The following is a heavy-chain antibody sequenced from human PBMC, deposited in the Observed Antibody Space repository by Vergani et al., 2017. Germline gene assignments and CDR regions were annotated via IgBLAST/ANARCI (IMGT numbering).Heavy chain of an antibody. D-gene: IGHD3-10*01. CDR3: ARARGHSPFGEPTLDYYGMDV. V-gene: IGHV1-69*01. CDR2: IIPIFGTA. CDR1: GGTFSSYA. J-gene: IGHJ6*02. Sequence: QVQLVQSGAEVKKPGSSVKVSCKASGGTFSSYAISWVRQAPGQGLEWMGGIIPIFGTANYAQKFQGRVTITADESTSPAYMERSSLRSEDTAVYYCARARGHSPFGEPTLDYYGMDVWGQGTTVTVSS.